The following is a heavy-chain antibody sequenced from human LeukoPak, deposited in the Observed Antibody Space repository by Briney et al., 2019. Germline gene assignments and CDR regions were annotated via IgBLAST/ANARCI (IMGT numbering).Heavy chain of an antibody. Sequence: SETLSLTCTVSGGSIGSSSYYWGWIRQPPGKGLEWIGSIYYSGSTYYNPSLKSRVTISVDTSKNQFSLKLSSVTAADTAVYYCASTFGTSYRLFDYWGQGTLVTVSS. V-gene: IGHV4-39*01. CDR2: IYYSGST. CDR1: GGSIGSSSYY. D-gene: IGHD3-16*02. J-gene: IGHJ4*02. CDR3: ASTFGTSYRLFDY.